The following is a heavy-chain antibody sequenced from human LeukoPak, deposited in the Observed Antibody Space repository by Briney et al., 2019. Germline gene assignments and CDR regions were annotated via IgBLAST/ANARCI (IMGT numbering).Heavy chain of an antibody. CDR1: GTSINSYY. CDR3: ARAVYSSSALDY. CDR2: NSGIT. D-gene: IGHD6-13*01. Sequence: SETLSLTCSFSGTSINSYYWSWIRQPPGKGLEWIGYNSGITNYNPSLKSRVTISVDTSKNQFSLKLSSVTAADTAVYYCARAVYSSSALDYWGQGTLVTVSS. J-gene: IGHJ4*02. V-gene: IGHV4-59*01.